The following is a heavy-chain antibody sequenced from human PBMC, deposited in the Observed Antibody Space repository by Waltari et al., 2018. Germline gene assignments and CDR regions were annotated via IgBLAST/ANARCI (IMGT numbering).Heavy chain of an antibody. Sequence: EVQLVESGGGLVKPGGSLRRSCAASGFTFSSYSMNWARQAPGKGLEWVSSISSSSSYIYYADSVKGRFTISRDNAKNSLYLQMNSLRAEDTAVYYCARDLDSSGWHYYYGMDVWGQGTTVTVSS. CDR3: ARDLDSSGWHYYYGMDV. V-gene: IGHV3-21*01. CDR1: GFTFSSYS. D-gene: IGHD6-19*01. J-gene: IGHJ6*02. CDR2: ISSSSSYI.